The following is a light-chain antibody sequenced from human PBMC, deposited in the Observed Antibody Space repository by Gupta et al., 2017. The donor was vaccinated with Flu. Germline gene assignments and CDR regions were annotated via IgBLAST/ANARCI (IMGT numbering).Light chain of an antibody. J-gene: IGKJ2*01. Sequence: DIVMTQSPLSLPVTPGEPASISCRSSQSRLHSNGYNYLDWYLQKPGQAPQHLIYLASNRAPGVPDRFSGSGSGTDFTLKISRVEAEDVGVYYCRQSRQAHLYNFGQGTXLEIK. V-gene: IGKV2-28*01. CDR1: QSRLHSNGYNY. CDR2: LAS. CDR3: RQSRQAHLYN.